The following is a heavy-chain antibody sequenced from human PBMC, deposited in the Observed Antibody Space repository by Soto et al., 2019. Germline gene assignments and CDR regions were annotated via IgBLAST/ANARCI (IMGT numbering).Heavy chain of an antibody. Sequence: SETLSLTCGLSGGSLSGATYSWNWIRQPPGKGLEWIGYIFPSGTTYYNPSLKSRVTISIDVSKNQFSLSLRSLTAADTAVYYCARSREFDYWSQGTLVTVSS. CDR2: IFPSGTT. CDR1: GGSLSGATYS. V-gene: IGHV4-30-2*01. CDR3: ARSREFDY. J-gene: IGHJ4*02.